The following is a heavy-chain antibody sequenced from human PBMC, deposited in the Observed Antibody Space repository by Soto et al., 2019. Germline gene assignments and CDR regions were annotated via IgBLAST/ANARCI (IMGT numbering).Heavy chain of an antibody. Sequence: QVQLQESGPGLVKPSETLSLTCTVSGGFISIYYWSWIRQPPGKGLEWIGDIYYSGSTNYNPSLKSRVAISVDTSKNQFSLKLSSVTAADTAVYYCARTLYTSGSRMDVWGQGTTVTVSS. CDR3: ARTLYTSGSRMDV. D-gene: IGHD3-10*01. J-gene: IGHJ6*02. CDR1: GGFISIYY. V-gene: IGHV4-59*01. CDR2: IYYSGST.